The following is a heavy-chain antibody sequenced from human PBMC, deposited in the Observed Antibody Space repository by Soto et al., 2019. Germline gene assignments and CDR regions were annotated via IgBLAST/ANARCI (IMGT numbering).Heavy chain of an antibody. V-gene: IGHV4-59*08. CDR3: ARHVQNQLFYYYYMDV. CDR1: GGSISSYY. CDR2: IYYSGST. D-gene: IGHD1-1*01. J-gene: IGHJ6*03. Sequence: QVQLQESGPGLVKPSETLSLTCTVSGGSISSYYWSWIRQPPGKGLEWIGYIYYSGSTNYNPSLKSRVTISVDTSKNQFSLKLSSVTAADTAVYYCARHVQNQLFYYYYMDVWGKGTTVTVSS.